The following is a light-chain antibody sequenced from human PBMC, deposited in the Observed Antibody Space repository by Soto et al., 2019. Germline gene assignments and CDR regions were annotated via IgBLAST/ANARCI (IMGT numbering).Light chain of an antibody. CDR1: ISDVAGYNY. CDR2: DVT. J-gene: IGLJ2*01. Sequence: QSVLTQPRSVSGSPGQSVTISCTGTISDVAGYNYVSWYQHHPGKAPKLLISDVTKRPSWVPDRFSGSKSGSTASLTISELQDEDEADYYCSSYAGSNNLVFGGGTKLTVL. CDR3: SSYAGSNNLV. V-gene: IGLV2-11*01.